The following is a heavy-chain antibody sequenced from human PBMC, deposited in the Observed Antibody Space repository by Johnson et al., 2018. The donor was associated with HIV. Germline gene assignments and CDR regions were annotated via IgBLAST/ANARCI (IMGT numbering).Heavy chain of an antibody. J-gene: IGHJ3*01. Sequence: VQLVESGGGVVRPGGSLRLSCAASGFTLDDYGMSWVRQAPGKGLEWVSGINWNGGSTTYADSVKGRFTISRDNAKNSLDLQMNSLRGEDTAVYYCVRGGHWGATDAFDVWGQGTMVTVSS. CDR3: VRGGHWGATDAFDV. CDR2: INWNGGST. D-gene: IGHD3-16*01. V-gene: IGHV3-20*04. CDR1: GFTLDDYG.